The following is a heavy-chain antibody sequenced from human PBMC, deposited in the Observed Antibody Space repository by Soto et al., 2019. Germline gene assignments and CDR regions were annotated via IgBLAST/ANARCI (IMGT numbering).Heavy chain of an antibody. J-gene: IGHJ4*02. CDR1: GYTFSNYY. Sequence: GASVKVSCKGAGYTFSNYYMHWVRQAPGQGLEWMGWINPGSGVTNQAQKFQGRVTMTRDTSITTTYMELNSLTSDDTAVYYCARVAGHKNARFDTWGQGALVTVSS. D-gene: IGHD1-1*01. V-gene: IGHV1-2*02. CDR2: INPGSGVT. CDR3: ARVAGHKNARFDT.